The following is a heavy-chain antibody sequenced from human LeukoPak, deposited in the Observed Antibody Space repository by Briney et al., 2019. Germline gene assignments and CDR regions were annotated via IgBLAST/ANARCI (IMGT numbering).Heavy chain of an antibody. Sequence: PGGSLRLSCAASGFIFSSYTMNWVRQAPGKGLEWVSSISSSSSYIYFADSVKGRFTISRDNADNSLYLEMTNLRVEDTAVYFCASRYCTGVNCFAASYMCMDVWGKGTTVTVSS. V-gene: IGHV3-21*01. CDR2: ISSSSSYI. D-gene: IGHD2-8*02. J-gene: IGHJ6*03. CDR3: ASRYCTGVNCFAASYMCMDV. CDR1: GFIFSSYT.